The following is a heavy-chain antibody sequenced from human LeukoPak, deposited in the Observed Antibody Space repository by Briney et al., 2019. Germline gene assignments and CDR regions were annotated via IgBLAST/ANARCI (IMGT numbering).Heavy chain of an antibody. CDR2: IKQDGSDI. V-gene: IGHV3-7*01. D-gene: IGHD4-17*01. CDR3: TRDALYGDPSYYYMDV. J-gene: IGHJ6*03. Sequence: GGPLRLSCAASGFTFNGFWMSWVRQAPGKGLERVANIKQDGSDIYYLGSVRGRFTISRDNAVNSLYLQMNSLRAEDTAVYYCTRDALYGDPSYYYMDVWGKGTTVTVSS. CDR1: GFTFNGFW.